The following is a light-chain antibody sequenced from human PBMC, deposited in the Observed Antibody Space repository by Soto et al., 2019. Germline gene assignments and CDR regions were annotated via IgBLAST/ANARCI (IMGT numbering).Light chain of an antibody. CDR1: SSNIGAGYD. V-gene: IGLV1-40*01. J-gene: IGLJ2*01. Sequence: QSVLTQPPSVSGAPGQRVTISCTGSSSNIGAGYDVHWYQQLPGTAPKLLIYGNSNGPSGVPDRFSGSKSGTSASLAITGLQAEDEADYYCQSYDSSLSAPVVFGGGTKVTVL. CDR3: QSYDSSLSAPVV. CDR2: GNS.